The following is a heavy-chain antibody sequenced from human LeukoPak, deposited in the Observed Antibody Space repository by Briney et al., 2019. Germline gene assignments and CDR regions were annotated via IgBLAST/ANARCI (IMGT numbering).Heavy chain of an antibody. CDR1: GFTFSSYA. Sequence: GGSLRLSCAASGFTFSSYAMSWVRQAPGKGLEWVSAISGSGGSTYCADSVKGRFTISRDNSKNTLYLQMNSLRAEDTAVYYCAKAPGSGSYYNQYYFDYWGQGTLVTVSS. CDR2: ISGSGGST. J-gene: IGHJ4*02. D-gene: IGHD3-10*01. V-gene: IGHV3-23*01. CDR3: AKAPGSGSYYNQYYFDY.